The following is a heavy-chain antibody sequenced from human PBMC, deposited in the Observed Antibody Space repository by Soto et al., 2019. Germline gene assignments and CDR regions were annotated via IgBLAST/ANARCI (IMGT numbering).Heavy chain of an antibody. Sequence: PGGSLRLSCAASGFTFRDSALSWVRQAPGKGLEWFSAISGTGASTYYADSVKGRFTISRDNSKNTLYLQMNSLRADDTAVYYCAKNRDGYYYSYFDYWGQGTLVTVSS. CDR2: ISGTGAST. D-gene: IGHD3-22*01. CDR1: GFTFRDSA. V-gene: IGHV3-23*01. J-gene: IGHJ4*02. CDR3: AKNRDGYYYSYFDY.